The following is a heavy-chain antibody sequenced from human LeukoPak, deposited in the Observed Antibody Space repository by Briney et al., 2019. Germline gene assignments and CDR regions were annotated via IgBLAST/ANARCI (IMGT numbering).Heavy chain of an antibody. CDR3: ARDRDLYHDILTGYYTDSYYGMDV. Sequence: EASVNVSCKASGGTFSSYAISWVREAPGRGLEWMGGIIPIFGRANYAQKFQGRVTITADESTSTAYMELSSLRSEDTAVYYSARDRDLYHDILTGYYTDSYYGMDVRGQGTTVTVSS. V-gene: IGHV1-69*13. CDR1: GGTFSSYA. D-gene: IGHD3-9*01. CDR2: IIPIFGRA. J-gene: IGHJ6*02.